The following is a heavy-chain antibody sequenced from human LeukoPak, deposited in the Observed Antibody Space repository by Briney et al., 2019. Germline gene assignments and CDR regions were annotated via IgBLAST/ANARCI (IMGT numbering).Heavy chain of an antibody. Sequence: GGSPRLACAASGFTFSSYAMSWVRQAPGRGLAWVSAISGSGGSTYYADSVKGRFTISRDNSKNTLYLQMNSLRAEDTAVYYCAKEFDYGGNSDAFDIWGQGTMVTVSS. D-gene: IGHD4-23*01. V-gene: IGHV3-23*01. J-gene: IGHJ3*02. CDR2: ISGSGGST. CDR3: AKEFDYGGNSDAFDI. CDR1: GFTFSSYA.